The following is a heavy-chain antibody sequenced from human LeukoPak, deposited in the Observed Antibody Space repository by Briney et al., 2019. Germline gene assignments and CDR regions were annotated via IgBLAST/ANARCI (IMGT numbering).Heavy chain of an antibody. J-gene: IGHJ4*02. D-gene: IGHD3-3*01. CDR1: GYTFTGYY. Sequence: ASVKVSCKASGYTFTGYYMHWVRQAPGQGLEWMGWINPNSGGTNYAQKFQGRVAMTRDTSLSPAYMELSRLRSDDTAVYYCARGLPPRSGWVERGHDYWGQGTLVTVSS. CDR3: ARGLPPRSGWVERGHDY. CDR2: INPNSGGT. V-gene: IGHV1-2*02.